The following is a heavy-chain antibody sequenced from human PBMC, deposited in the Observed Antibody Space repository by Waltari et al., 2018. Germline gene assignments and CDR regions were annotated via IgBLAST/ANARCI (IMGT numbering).Heavy chain of an antibody. CDR3: AHRLRTQLGPRGFDP. D-gene: IGHD6-6*01. CDR1: GGSISSYYW. CDR2: IYWNDDK. J-gene: IGHJ5*02. V-gene: IGHV2-5*08. Sequence: QESGPGLVKPSETLSLTCTVSGGSISSYYWSWIRQPPGKGLEWIALIYWNDDKRYSPSLKSRLTITKDTSKNQVVLTMTNMDPVDTATYYCAHRLRTQLGPRGFDPWGQGTLVTVSS.